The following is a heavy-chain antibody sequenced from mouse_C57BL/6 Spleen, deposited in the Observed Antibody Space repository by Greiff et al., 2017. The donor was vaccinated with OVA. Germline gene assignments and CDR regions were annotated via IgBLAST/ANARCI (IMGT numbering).Heavy chain of an antibody. D-gene: IGHD1-2*01. J-gene: IGHJ2*01. CDR3: ARDTTADY. V-gene: IGHV5-6*01. CDR1: GFTFSSYG. Sequence: EVHLVESGGDLVKPGGSLKLSCAASGFTFSSYGMSWVRQTPDKRLEWVATISSGGSYTYYPDSVKGRFTISRDNAKNTLYLQMSSLKSEDTAMYYCARDTTADYWGQGTTLTVSS. CDR2: ISSGGSYT.